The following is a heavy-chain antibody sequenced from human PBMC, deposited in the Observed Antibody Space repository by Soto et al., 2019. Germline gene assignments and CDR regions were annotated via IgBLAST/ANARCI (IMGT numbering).Heavy chain of an antibody. CDR3: AKNYFFDS. CDR2: IGVSSDA. V-gene: IGHV3-23*01. CDR1: GVTFSSYA. Sequence: GGSLRLSCAASGVTFSSYAMSWARQAPGKGLEWVSSIGVSSDASYADSVTGRFTISRDNSRNTLYLQMNSLRAEDTAVYYCAKNYFFDSWGQGTLVTVSS. J-gene: IGHJ4*02.